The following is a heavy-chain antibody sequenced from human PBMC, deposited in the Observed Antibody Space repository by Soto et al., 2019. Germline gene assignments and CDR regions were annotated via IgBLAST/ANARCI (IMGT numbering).Heavy chain of an antibody. CDR3: SRDLWWYLH. Sequence: EVQLLESGGGLVQPGGALRLSCAASGFTFSSHAMSWVRQAPGKGLEWISSISAGSAGAYYAESVKGRFTISRDNSNNTLYLQMNSLRAEDTAVYYCSRDLWWYLHWGQGTLVTVSS. CDR1: GFTFSSHA. J-gene: IGHJ4*02. D-gene: IGHD2-15*01. V-gene: IGHV3-23*01. CDR2: ISAGSAGA.